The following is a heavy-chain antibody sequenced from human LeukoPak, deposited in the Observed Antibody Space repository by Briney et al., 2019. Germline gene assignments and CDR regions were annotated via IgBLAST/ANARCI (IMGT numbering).Heavy chain of an antibody. Sequence: SETLSLTCTVSGGSISSYYWSWIRQPPGKGLEWIGRIYTSGSTNYNPSLKSRVTISVDTSKNQFSLKLSSVTAADTAVYYCARDERGYSGYDPYYYYYMDVWGKGTTVTISS. CDR1: GGSISSYY. CDR3: ARDERGYSGYDPYYYYYMDV. V-gene: IGHV4-4*08. D-gene: IGHD5-12*01. J-gene: IGHJ6*03. CDR2: IYTSGST.